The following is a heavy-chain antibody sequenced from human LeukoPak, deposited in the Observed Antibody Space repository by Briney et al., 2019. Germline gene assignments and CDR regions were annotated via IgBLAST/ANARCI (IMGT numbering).Heavy chain of an antibody. CDR1: GFTFESYT. CDR2: IDATSSLI. Sequence: GGSLRLSCAGSGFTFESYTMTWFRQAPGKGLEWVSSIDATSSLINYADSVKGRFTTSRANDNNTLSLQMNSLRAEDTGTYYCARDYSSGWFAKGAYWGQGALVLVSS. D-gene: IGHD6-19*01. J-gene: IGHJ4*02. V-gene: IGHV3-21*01. CDR3: ARDYSSGWFAKGAY.